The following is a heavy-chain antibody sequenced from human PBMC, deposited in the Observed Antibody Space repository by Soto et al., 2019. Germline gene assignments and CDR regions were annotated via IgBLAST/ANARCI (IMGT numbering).Heavy chain of an antibody. J-gene: IGHJ6*03. CDR1: GFTFSSYA. V-gene: IGHV3-23*01. Sequence: GGSLRLSCAASGFTFSSYAMSWVRQAPGKGLEWVSAISGSGGSTYYADSVKGRFTISRDNSKNTLYLQMNSLRAEDTAVYYCAKGEGEPTVTSMDVWGKGTTVTVSS. D-gene: IGHD4-4*01. CDR3: AKGEGEPTVTSMDV. CDR2: ISGSGGST.